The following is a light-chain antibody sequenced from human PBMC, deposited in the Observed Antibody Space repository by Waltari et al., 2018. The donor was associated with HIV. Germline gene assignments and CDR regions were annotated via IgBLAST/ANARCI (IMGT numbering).Light chain of an antibody. CDR2: EVT. V-gene: IGLV2-8*01. Sequence: QSALTQPPSASGSPGQSVTISCTGTSSDVGGYTYVSWYQQHPDKAPKLMIYEVTKRPSGVPDRFSGSKSGNTASLTISGLQAEDEADYYCSSYAGSNTFVFGTGTKVTVL. CDR1: SSDVGGYTY. CDR3: SSYAGSNTFV. J-gene: IGLJ1*01.